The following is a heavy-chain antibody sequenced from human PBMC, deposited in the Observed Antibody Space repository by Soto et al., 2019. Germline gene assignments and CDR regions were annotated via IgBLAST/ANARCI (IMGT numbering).Heavy chain of an antibody. CDR2: IKQDVSEN. D-gene: IGHD2-8*02. J-gene: IGHJ3*02. CDR1: GFTFSNYL. CDR3: ARDSGPRGYDAFDI. V-gene: IGHV3-7*04. Sequence: PASGFTFSNYLMTWVLQAPGKGLEWVANIKQDVSENFYVDSVKGRFTISRDNAKNSLYLQMNSLRAEDTAVYYCARDSGPRGYDAFDIWGQGTMVTVSS.